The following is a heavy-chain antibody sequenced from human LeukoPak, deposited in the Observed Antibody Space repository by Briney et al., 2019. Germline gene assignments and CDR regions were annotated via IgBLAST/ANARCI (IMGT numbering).Heavy chain of an antibody. CDR2: IYPGDSNT. D-gene: IGHD1-1*01. J-gene: IGHJ4*02. CDR3: ARHETGPYFDY. CDR1: GYSFTSYW. V-gene: IGHV5-51*01. Sequence: GESLKISCKGFGYSFTSYWIGWVRQMPGKGLECMGIIYPGDSNTRYSPSFQGQVTISADKSISTAYLQWSSLKASDTAMYYCARHETGPYFDYWGQGTLVTVSS.